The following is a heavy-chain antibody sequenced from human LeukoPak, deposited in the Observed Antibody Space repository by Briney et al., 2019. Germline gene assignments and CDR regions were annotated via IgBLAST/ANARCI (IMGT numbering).Heavy chain of an antibody. J-gene: IGHJ4*02. CDR1: GGSISSSSYY. CDR3: ARTRYSSSWYPPLDY. V-gene: IGHV4-39*07. D-gene: IGHD6-13*01. Sequence: SETLSLTCTVSGGSISSSSYYWGWIRQPPGKGLEWIGSIYYSGSTYYNPSLKSRVTISVDTSKNQFSLKLSSVTAADTAVYYCARTRYSSSWYPPLDYWGQGTLVTVSP. CDR2: IYYSGST.